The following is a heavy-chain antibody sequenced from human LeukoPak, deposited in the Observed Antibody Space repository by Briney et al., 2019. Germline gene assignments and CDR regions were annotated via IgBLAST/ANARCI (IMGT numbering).Heavy chain of an antibody. V-gene: IGHV1-18*01. Sequence: ASVTVSCKASGYTFTSYGISWVRQAPGQGLEWMGWISAYNGNTNYAQKLQGRVTMTTDTSTSTAYMELRSLRSDDTAVYYCARDSSYGSGPMGFDPWGQGTLVTVSS. J-gene: IGHJ5*02. CDR3: ARDSSYGSGPMGFDP. CDR1: GYTFTSYG. CDR2: ISAYNGNT. D-gene: IGHD3-10*01.